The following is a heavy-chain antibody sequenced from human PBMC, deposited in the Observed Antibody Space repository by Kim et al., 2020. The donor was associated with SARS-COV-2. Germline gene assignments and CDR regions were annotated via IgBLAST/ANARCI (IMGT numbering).Heavy chain of an antibody. CDR3: ARVSRGYSYGETDY. J-gene: IGHJ4*02. Sequence: AQKFQGRVTITADESTSTAYMELSSLRSEDTAVYYCARVSRGYSYGETDYWGQGTLVTVSS. V-gene: IGHV1-69*01. D-gene: IGHD5-18*01.